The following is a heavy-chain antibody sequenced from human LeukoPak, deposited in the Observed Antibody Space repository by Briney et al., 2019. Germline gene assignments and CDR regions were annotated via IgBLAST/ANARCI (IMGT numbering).Heavy chain of an antibody. CDR3: AKAPVTSCRGAYCYPFDS. V-gene: IGHV3-23*03. CDR1: GFTFSNYG. J-gene: IGHJ4*02. D-gene: IGHD2-21*01. CDR2: IYSGGST. Sequence: GGSLRLSCAASGFTFSNYGMNWVRQAPGKGLEWVSVIYSGGSTYHADSVRGRFTISRDNSKNTLYLQMNSLRAEDAAVYFCAKAPVTSCRGAYCYPFDSWGQGTLVTVSS.